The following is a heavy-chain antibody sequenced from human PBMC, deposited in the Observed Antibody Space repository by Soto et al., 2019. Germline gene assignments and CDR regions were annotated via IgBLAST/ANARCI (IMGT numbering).Heavy chain of an antibody. D-gene: IGHD2-2*01. V-gene: IGHV4-59*01. Sequence: SETLALTCTVSGGSMNTYYWSWIGQPRGKGLELIGYIYHSGITNYNPSLKSRVNILVDTSKNQFSLTVTSVTAVDTAVYYCARGSTRVDHWGQGTTVTVSS. CDR2: IYHSGIT. CDR1: GGSMNTYY. CDR3: ARGSTRVDH. J-gene: IGHJ4*02.